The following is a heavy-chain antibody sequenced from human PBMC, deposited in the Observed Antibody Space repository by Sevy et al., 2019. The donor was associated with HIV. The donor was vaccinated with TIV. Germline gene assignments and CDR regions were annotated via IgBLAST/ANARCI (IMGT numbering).Heavy chain of an antibody. Sequence: GGSLRLSCAATGFTFSNYAMHWVRQAPGKGMEWVAIMWSDGGYQYHGDSVKGRFTISRDNSKNTLYLQMNNVRVEDTAVYYCARGGDYYDNAAYYALDSWGQGTLVTVSS. CDR3: ARGGDYYDNAAYYALDS. J-gene: IGHJ4*02. D-gene: IGHD3-22*01. V-gene: IGHV3-33*01. CDR2: MWSDGGYQ. CDR1: GFTFSNYA.